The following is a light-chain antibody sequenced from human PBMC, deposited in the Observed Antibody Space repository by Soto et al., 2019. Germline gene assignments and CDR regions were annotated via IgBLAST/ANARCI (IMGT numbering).Light chain of an antibody. CDR3: AAWDDSLSGVV. Sequence: QSVLTQPPSASGTPGQRVTISCSGSSSNIGGYTVNWYQQLPGTNPKLLIYNNNQRPSGVPDRFSGSKSGTSASLAISGRQSEDEADYYCAAWDDSLSGVVFGGGTKVTVL. CDR2: NNN. J-gene: IGLJ2*01. V-gene: IGLV1-44*01. CDR1: SSNIGGYT.